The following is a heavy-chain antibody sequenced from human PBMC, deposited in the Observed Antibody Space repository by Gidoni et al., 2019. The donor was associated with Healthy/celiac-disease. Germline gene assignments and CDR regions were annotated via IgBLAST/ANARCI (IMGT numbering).Heavy chain of an antibody. V-gene: IGHV1-46*01. CDR1: GYTFPSYY. J-gene: IGHJ3*02. CDR3: ASSLPYDAFDI. Sequence: QVQLVQSGAEVKKPGASVKVSCKASGYTFPSYYMHWVRQAPGQGLVWMGIINPSGGSTSYAQKFQGRVTMTRDTSTSTVYMELSSLRSEDTAVYYCASSLPYDAFDIWGQGTMVTVSS. CDR2: INPSGGST.